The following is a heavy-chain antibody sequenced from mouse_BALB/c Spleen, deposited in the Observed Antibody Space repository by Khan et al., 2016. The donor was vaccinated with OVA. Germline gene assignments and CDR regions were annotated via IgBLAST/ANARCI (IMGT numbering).Heavy chain of an antibody. J-gene: IGHJ2*01. V-gene: IGHV3-2*02. CDR3: ARGNYYGYYFDY. CDR1: GYSITSGYA. D-gene: IGHD1-1*01. Sequence: EVQLQESGPGLVKPSQSLSLTCTVTGYSITSGYAWHWIRQFPGNKLEWMGYISYSGVTSYPPSLKSRISITRDTSKNQFFLQLNAVTTEDTATYCCARGNYYGYYFDYWGQGTTLAGSS. CDR2: ISYSGVT.